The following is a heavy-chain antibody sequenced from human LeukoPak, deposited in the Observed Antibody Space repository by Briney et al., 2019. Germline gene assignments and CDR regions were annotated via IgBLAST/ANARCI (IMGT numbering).Heavy chain of an antibody. D-gene: IGHD2-15*01. CDR3: ARYCSGGSCYWNAFDI. V-gene: IGHV4-61*01. CDR1: GGSVSSGSYY. CDR2: IYYSGST. Sequence: ETSETLSLTCTVSGGSVSSGSYYWRWIRQPPGKGLEWIGYIYYSGSTNYNPSLKSRVTISVDTSKNQFSLKLSSVTAADTAVYYCARYCSGGSCYWNAFDIWGQGTMVTVSS. J-gene: IGHJ3*02.